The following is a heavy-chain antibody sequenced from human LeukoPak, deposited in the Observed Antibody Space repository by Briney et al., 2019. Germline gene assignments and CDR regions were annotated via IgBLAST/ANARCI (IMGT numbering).Heavy chain of an antibody. J-gene: IGHJ6*02. V-gene: IGHV3-30*03. CDR3: ARDQGITIFGAVIAYYYYYGMDV. D-gene: IGHD3-3*01. Sequence: GGSLRLSCAASGFPFSGYGMHWVRQAPGKGLEWVAVAYGDGSSQYYADSVKGRFSISRDNSKNTLYLQMNSLRAEDTAVYYCARDQGITIFGAVIAYYYYYGMDVWGQGTTVTVSS. CDR1: GFPFSGYG. CDR2: AYGDGSSQ.